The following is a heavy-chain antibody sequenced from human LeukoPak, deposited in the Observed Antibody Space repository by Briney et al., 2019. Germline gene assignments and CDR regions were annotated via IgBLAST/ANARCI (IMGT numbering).Heavy chain of an antibody. V-gene: IGHV4-61*02. Sequence: SETLSLTCTVSGGPIRSGTYYWDWIRQPAGKGLEWIGRIYTMGNTNYPPSLKSRVTISVNTANNHFSLKLSSLTAADTAVYYCARGTRGRSRDFLTFDYWGQGTLVTVSS. CDR1: GGPIRSGTYY. D-gene: IGHD3-9*01. J-gene: IGHJ4*02. CDR2: IYTMGNT. CDR3: ARGTRGRSRDFLTFDY.